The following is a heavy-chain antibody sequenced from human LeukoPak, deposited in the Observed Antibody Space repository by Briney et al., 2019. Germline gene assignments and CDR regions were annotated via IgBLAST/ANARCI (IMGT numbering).Heavy chain of an antibody. D-gene: IGHD5-12*01. CDR1: GYSFTSYW. CDR2: IYPGDSDT. CDR3: ARSRPPGYSGYGIFDY. Sequence: GESLKISCKGSGYSFTSYWIGWVRQMPGKGLEWMGIIYPGDSDTRYSPSFQGQVTISADKSISTAYLQWSSLKASDTAMYYCARSRPPGYSGYGIFDYWGQGTLVTVSS. J-gene: IGHJ4*02. V-gene: IGHV5-51*01.